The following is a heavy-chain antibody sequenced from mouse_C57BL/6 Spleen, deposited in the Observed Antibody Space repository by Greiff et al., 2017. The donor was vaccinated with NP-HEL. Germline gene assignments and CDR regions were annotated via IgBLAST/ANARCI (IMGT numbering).Heavy chain of an antibody. CDR2: INPSNGGT. CDR1: GYTFTSYW. D-gene: IGHD1-1*01. CDR3: ARSIYYYGSSSYYFDY. J-gene: IGHJ2*01. V-gene: IGHV1-53*01. Sequence: QVQLKQPGTELVKPGASVKLSCKASGYTFTSYWMHWVKQRPGQGLEWIGNINPSNGGTNYNEKFKSKATLTVDKSSSTAYMQLSSLTSEDSAVYYCARSIYYYGSSSYYFDYWGQGTTLTVSS.